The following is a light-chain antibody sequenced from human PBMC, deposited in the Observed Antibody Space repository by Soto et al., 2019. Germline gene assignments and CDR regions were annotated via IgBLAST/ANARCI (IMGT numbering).Light chain of an antibody. V-gene: IGKV1-5*01. CDR1: QSVSNR. Sequence: DIQMTQSPSTLSASVGDRITITCRASQSVSNRLAWYRQQPGKAPKLLIYDASSLEIGVPSRFSGRGSGTEFTLTISSLQPDDFATYYCQQYNGHLFTFCQWTKLEIK. CDR3: QQYNGHLFT. CDR2: DAS. J-gene: IGKJ2*01.